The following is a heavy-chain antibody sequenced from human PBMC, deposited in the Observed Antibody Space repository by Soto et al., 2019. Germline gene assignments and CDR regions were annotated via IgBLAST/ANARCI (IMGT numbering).Heavy chain of an antibody. Sequence: ASVKVSCKASGYTFTSYGISWVRQAPGQGLEWMGWISAYNGNTNYAQKLQGRVTMTTDTSTSTAYMELRSLRSDDTAAYYCARATMIVVVPTPQGFDPWGQGTLVTVSS. CDR3: ARATMIVVVPTPQGFDP. J-gene: IGHJ5*02. V-gene: IGHV1-18*01. CDR2: ISAYNGNT. CDR1: GYTFTSYG. D-gene: IGHD3-22*01.